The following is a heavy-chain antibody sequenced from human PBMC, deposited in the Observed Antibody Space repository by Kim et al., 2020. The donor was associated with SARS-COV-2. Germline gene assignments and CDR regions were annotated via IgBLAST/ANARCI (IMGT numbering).Heavy chain of an antibody. CDR3: ARVYGPPVEWLRNPGLESQYGMDV. V-gene: IGHV4-31*03. Sequence: SETLSLTCTVSGGSISSGGYYWSWIRQHPGKGLEWIGYIYYSGSTYYNPSLKSRVTISVDTSKNQFSLKLSSVTAADTAVYYCARVYGPPVEWLRNPGLESQYGMDVWGQGTTVTVSS. J-gene: IGHJ6*02. CDR1: GGSISSGGYY. D-gene: IGHD5-12*01. CDR2: IYYSGST.